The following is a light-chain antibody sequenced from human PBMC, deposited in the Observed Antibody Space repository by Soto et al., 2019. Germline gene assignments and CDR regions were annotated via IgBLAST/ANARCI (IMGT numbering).Light chain of an antibody. J-gene: IGLJ1*01. CDR2: DVS. CDR3: CSYAGRYTYV. V-gene: IGLV2-11*01. CDR1: SSDVGGYNY. Sequence: QSALTQPRSVSGSPGQSVTMSCTGTSSDVGGYNYVSWYQQHPGKAPKLMVYDVSKRPSGVPDRFSGSKSGNTASLTISGLQAEDEADYYCCSYAGRYTYVFGTGTKVTVL.